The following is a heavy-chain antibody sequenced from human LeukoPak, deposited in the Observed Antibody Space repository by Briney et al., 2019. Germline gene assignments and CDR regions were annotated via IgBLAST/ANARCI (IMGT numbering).Heavy chain of an antibody. J-gene: IGHJ3*02. CDR2: IYYSGST. CDR1: GGSINNNDYY. V-gene: IGHV4-31*03. D-gene: IGHD6-13*01. CDR3: ARDRVKAAAGI. Sequence: ASQTLSLTCSVSGGSINNNDYYWSWIRQPPGKGLEWIGYIYYSGSTYYNPSLKSRVTISVDTSKNQFSLKLSSVTAADTAVYYCARDRVKAAAGIWGQGTMVTVSS.